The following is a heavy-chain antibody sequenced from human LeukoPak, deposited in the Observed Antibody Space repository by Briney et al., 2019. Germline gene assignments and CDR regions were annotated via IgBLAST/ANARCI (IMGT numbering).Heavy chain of an antibody. CDR3: ARGYYYGSGAYYYYYYMDV. V-gene: IGHV1-18*01. D-gene: IGHD3-10*01. CDR1: GYTFTSYG. CDR2: ISAYNGNT. Sequence: GASVKVSCKASGYTFTSYGISWVRQAPGQGLEWMGWISAYNGNTNYAQKLQGRVTMTTDTSTSTAYMELRSLRSDDTAVYYCARGYYYGSGAYYYYYYMDVWGKGTTVTVSS. J-gene: IGHJ6*03.